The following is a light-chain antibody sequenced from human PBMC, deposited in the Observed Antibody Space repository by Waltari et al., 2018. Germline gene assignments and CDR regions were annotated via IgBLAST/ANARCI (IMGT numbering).Light chain of an antibody. J-gene: IGLJ3*02. Sequence: QSALTQPRSVSGSPGQSVTISCTGTSSDVGRFNHVSWHQQHPGKAPKLMIYDVNKRPSGVPDRFSGSKSGNTASLTISGLQAEDEADYYCCSYAGSYTLVFGGGTKLTVL. V-gene: IGLV2-11*01. CDR3: CSYAGSYTLV. CDR2: DVN. CDR1: SSDVGRFNH.